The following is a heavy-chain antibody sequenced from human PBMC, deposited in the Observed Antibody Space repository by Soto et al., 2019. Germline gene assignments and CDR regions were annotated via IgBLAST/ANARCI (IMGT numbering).Heavy chain of an antibody. D-gene: IGHD6-19*01. CDR1: GFTFSNYW. J-gene: IGHJ4*02. CDR3: ASGYTSGQSFDY. Sequence: EVQLVESGGGLVQPGGSLRLSCAASGFTFSNYWMSWVRQAPGKGLEWVANIKRDGSEKYYVDSVKGRFTISRDNAKDSLYLHMSSLRAEDTAVYYCASGYTSGQSFDYWSQGTLVTVSS. V-gene: IGHV3-7*01. CDR2: IKRDGSEK.